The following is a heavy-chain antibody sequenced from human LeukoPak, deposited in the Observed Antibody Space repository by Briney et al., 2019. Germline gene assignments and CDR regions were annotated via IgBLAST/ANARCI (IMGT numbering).Heavy chain of an antibody. CDR3: AGGPGSYYPGDY. Sequence: SETLSLTCAVYGGSFSGYYWSWIRQPPGKGLEWIGEINHSGSTNYNPSLKSRVTISVDTSKNQFSLKLSSVTAADTAVYYCAGGPGSYYPGDYWGQGTLVTVSS. CDR1: GGSFSGYY. V-gene: IGHV4-34*01. J-gene: IGHJ4*02. D-gene: IGHD1-26*01. CDR2: INHSGST.